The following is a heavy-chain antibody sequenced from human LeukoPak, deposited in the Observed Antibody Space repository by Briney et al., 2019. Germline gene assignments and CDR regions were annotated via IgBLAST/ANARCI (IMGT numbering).Heavy chain of an antibody. D-gene: IGHD3-10*01. Sequence: GASVKVSCKPSGYTFTAYYMHLVRQAPGQGLEWMGWISAYNGNTNYAQKLQGRVTMTTDTSTSTAYMELRSLRSDDTAVYYCAREEPPGRFDYWGQGTLVTVSS. CDR2: ISAYNGNT. CDR3: AREEPPGRFDY. J-gene: IGHJ4*02. CDR1: GYTFTAYY. V-gene: IGHV1-18*01.